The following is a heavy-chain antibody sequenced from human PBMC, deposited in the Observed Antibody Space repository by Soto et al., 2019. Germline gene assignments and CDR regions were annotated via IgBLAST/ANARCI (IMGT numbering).Heavy chain of an antibody. J-gene: IGHJ4*02. CDR1: GGSISSSSYY. D-gene: IGHD3-22*01. Sequence: PSETLSLTCTVSGGSISSSSYYWGWIRQPPGKGLEWIGSIYYSGSTYYNPSLKSRVTISVDTSKNQFSLKLSSVTAADTAVYYCARQMPNYYDRSGYYYYAPYFDYWGQGTLVTVSS. CDR3: ARQMPNYYDRSGYYYYAPYFDY. V-gene: IGHV4-39*01. CDR2: IYYSGST.